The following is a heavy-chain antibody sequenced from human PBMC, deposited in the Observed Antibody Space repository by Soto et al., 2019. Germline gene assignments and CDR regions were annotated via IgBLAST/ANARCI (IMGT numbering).Heavy chain of an antibody. CDR1: GVSVTNGDYY. Sequence: SETLSLTCTVSGVSVTNGDYYWTWMRQSPGKGLEWIGNIYYTETTIYNPSLNSRLNISIDTSRNQFSLQLTSVTAADSAIYYCARQRRGGYWFDPWGQGTLVTVSS. J-gene: IGHJ5*02. CDR3: ARQRRGGYWFDP. CDR2: IYYTETT. V-gene: IGHV4-30-4*01.